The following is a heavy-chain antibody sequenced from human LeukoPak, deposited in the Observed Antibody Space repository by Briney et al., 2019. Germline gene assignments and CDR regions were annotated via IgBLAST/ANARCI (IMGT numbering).Heavy chain of an antibody. CDR1: GGTFSSYT. Sequence: SVKVSCKASGGTFSSYTISWVRQAPGQGLEWMGRTIPILGIANYAQKFQGRVTITADKSTSTAYMELSSLRSEDTAVYYCARGTTGTTAFFYFDYWGQGTLVTVSS. J-gene: IGHJ4*02. V-gene: IGHV1-69*02. CDR2: TIPILGIA. CDR3: ARGTTGTTAFFYFDY. D-gene: IGHD1-7*01.